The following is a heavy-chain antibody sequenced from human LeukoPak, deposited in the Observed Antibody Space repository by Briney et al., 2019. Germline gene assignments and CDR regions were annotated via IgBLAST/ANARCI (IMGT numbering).Heavy chain of an antibody. CDR2: IYHSGST. CDR3: AREPPPDFDY. Sequence: SETLSLTCTVFGYSITTGYYWGWIRQPPGKGLEWIGSIYHSGSTFYNPSLKSRVTISVDTSKNQFSLKLSSVTAADTAMYYCAREPPPDFDYWGQGTLVTVSS. V-gene: IGHV4-38-2*02. J-gene: IGHJ4*02. CDR1: GYSITTGYY.